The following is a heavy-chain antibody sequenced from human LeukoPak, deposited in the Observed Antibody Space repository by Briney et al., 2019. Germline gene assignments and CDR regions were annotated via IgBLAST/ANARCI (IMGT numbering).Heavy chain of an antibody. Sequence: SETLSLTCTVSGGSISSSSNYWGWIRQPPGKGLTWIGSIYYSGSTYYDPSLKSRVTISVDTSKNQFSLKLTSVTAADTAMYYCARGDGDRHWRHDYWGQGTLVTVSS. CDR2: IYYSGST. CDR3: ARGDGDRHWRHDY. D-gene: IGHD2-21*02. J-gene: IGHJ4*02. CDR1: GGSISSSSNY. V-gene: IGHV4-39*07.